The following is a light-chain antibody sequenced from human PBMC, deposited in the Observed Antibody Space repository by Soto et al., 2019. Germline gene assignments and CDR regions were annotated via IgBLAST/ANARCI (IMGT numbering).Light chain of an antibody. Sequence: EIILTQSPDTLSLSPGERATLSCRASQTVSSNYLAWCQQRPGQAPRLLIYGASTRAAGIPDRFSGSGSGTDFTLTITRLEPEDFAMYYCQQYGSLSWTFGQGTRWIS. CDR1: QTVSSNY. J-gene: IGKJ1*01. V-gene: IGKV3-20*01. CDR2: GAS. CDR3: QQYGSLSWT.